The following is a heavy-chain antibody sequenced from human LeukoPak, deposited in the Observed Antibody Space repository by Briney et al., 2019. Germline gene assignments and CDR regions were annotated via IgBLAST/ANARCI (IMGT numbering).Heavy chain of an antibody. CDR1: GFTFSVFW. J-gene: IGHJ4*02. CDR2: ISPDGSTT. CDR3: ARDMWGTFDY. V-gene: IGHV3-74*01. Sequence: QSGRPLRISCAAAGFTFSVFWRHWVRQAPGTEPLWVSRISPDGSTTNYPDSVKGRFTISGDNAKNALYLQISSLSAEDTAVYYCARDMWGTFDYWGQGTLVTVSS. D-gene: IGHD7-27*01.